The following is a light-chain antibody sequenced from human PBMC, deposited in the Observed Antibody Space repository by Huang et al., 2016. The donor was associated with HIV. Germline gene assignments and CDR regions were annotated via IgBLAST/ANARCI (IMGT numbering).Light chain of an antibody. CDR1: QSLLYTDGKTY. J-gene: IGKJ1*01. CDR2: EVS. CDR3: MQSKQFPLT. Sequence: DIVMTQTPLSLSVTPGQPASMSCKSTQSLLYTDGKTYLYWFHQQPGQSTPLLIYEVSKRLSGVPDRFSGSGSGTDVTLKISRVEAEDVGIDYCMQSKQFPLTFGQGTKVEIK. V-gene: IGKV2D-29*02.